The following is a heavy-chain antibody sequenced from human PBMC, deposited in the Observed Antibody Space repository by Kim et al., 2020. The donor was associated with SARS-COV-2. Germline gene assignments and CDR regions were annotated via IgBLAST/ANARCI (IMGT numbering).Heavy chain of an antibody. CDR1: GGSISSSSYY. CDR3: VGREVYYGSGSYLTTPPLDY. J-gene: IGHJ4*02. CDR2: IYYSGST. V-gene: IGHV4-39*01. Sequence: SETLSLTCTVSGGSISSSSYYWGWIRQPPGKGLEWIGSIYYSGSTYYNPSLKSRVTISVDTSKNQFSLKLSSVTAADTAVYYCVGREVYYGSGSYLTTPPLDYWGQGTLVTVSS. D-gene: IGHD3-10*01.